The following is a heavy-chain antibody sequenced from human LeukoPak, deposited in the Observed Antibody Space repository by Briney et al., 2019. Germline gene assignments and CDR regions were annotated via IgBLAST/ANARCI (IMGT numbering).Heavy chain of an antibody. CDR2: IKQDGSEK. CDR3: ARDHLPYYYYYMDV. V-gene: IGHV3-7*01. CDR1: GGSISSYY. J-gene: IGHJ6*03. Sequence: ETLSLTCTVSGGSISSYYWSWIRQPPGKGLEWVANIKQDGSEKYYVDSVKGRFTISRDNAKNSLYLQMNSLRAEDTAVYYCARDHLPYYYYYMDVWGKGTTVTVSS.